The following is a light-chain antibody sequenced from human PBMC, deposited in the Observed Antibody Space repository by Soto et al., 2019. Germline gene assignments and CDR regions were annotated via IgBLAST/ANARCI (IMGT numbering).Light chain of an antibody. Sequence: QSVLTQPPSASGPPGQRVTLSCSESSSSIGSNYIYWYQQLPGTAPKLLIYRDSQRPSGVPDRFSGSKSGTSASLAISGLRSEDEADYYCAAWDDSLRGWVFGGGTKLTVL. J-gene: IGLJ3*02. CDR2: RDS. CDR1: SSSIGSNY. V-gene: IGLV1-47*01. CDR3: AAWDDSLRGWV.